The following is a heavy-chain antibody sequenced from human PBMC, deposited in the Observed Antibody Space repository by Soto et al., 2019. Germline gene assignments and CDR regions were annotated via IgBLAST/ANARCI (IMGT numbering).Heavy chain of an antibody. CDR1: GYTFTDYW. Sequence: PGESLKISCKGSGYTFTDYWIGWVRQLPGKGLEWMGIIYPGDSDTRYSPSFQGHVTITVDKSTSTAYLQWNTLKASDTAMYYCARHAPGCSGGSCYSAWFDPWGQGTLVTVSS. CDR3: ARHAPGCSGGSCYSAWFDP. D-gene: IGHD2-15*01. V-gene: IGHV5-51*01. CDR2: IYPGDSDT. J-gene: IGHJ5*02.